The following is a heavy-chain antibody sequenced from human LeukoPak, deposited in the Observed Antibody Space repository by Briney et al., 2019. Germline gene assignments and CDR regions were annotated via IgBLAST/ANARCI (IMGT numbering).Heavy chain of an antibody. J-gene: IGHJ4*02. V-gene: IGHV3-66*01. CDR3: ASGYSYGKVDY. Sequence: GGSLRLSCAASGFTVSSNDMSWVRQAPGKGLEWVSLIYSGGRIFYADSVKGRFIISTDNSKNTLYLQMNSLRAEDTAVYYCASGYSYGKVDYWGQGTLVTVSS. CDR2: IYSGGRI. D-gene: IGHD5-18*01. CDR1: GFTVSSND.